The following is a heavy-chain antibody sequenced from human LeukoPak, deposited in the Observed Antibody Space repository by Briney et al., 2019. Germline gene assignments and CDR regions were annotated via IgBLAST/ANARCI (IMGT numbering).Heavy chain of an antibody. CDR3: ARGPRGSGSYEY. J-gene: IGHJ4*02. CDR1: GYTFTSYA. Sequence: ASVKVSCKASGYTFTSYAMHWVRQAPGQRLEWMGRINPNSGGTNYAQKFQGRVTMTRDTSISTAYMELSRLRSDDTAVYYCARGPRGSGSYEYWGQGTLVTVSS. D-gene: IGHD1-26*01. V-gene: IGHV1-2*06. CDR2: INPNSGGT.